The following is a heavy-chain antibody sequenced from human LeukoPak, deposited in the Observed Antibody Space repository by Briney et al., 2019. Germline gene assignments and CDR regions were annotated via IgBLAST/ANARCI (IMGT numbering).Heavy chain of an antibody. CDR3: ARDVTGDGQVYLVH. Sequence: GASVNVSCKTSGHTFIGHNMQWVRQAPGQGREGMGWINSDSGVTEYAQKFQGRVTVTRDTSISKAYMELSRLRSDDTAVYYCARDVTGDGQVYLVHWGLGTQVTVSS. V-gene: IGHV1-2*02. CDR1: GHTFIGHN. D-gene: IGHD7-27*01. J-gene: IGHJ1*01. CDR2: INSDSGVT.